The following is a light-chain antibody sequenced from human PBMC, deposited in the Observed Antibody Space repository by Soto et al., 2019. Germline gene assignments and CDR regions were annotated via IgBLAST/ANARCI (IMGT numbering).Light chain of an antibody. V-gene: IGKV3-20*01. Sequence: DIVLTQSPGTLSLSPGERATLSCRASQSVSSSYLAWYQQKPGQAPRLLIYGASSRATGIPDRFSGSGSGTAFTLTISRLEPEDFAVYYCQQYGSSPRTFGQGTKVDIK. CDR3: QQYGSSPRT. CDR2: GAS. J-gene: IGKJ1*01. CDR1: QSVSSSY.